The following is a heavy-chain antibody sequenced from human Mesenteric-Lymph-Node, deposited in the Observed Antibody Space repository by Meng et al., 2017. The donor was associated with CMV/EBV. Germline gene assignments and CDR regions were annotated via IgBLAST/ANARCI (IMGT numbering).Heavy chain of an antibody. Sequence: SETLSLTCAVYGGSFSSYYWSWIRQPPGKGLEWIGEISHSGSTNYNPSLKSRVTISVDTSKNQFSLKLDSVTAADTAVYFCARADEYCGSYYCDNVAFDMWGQGTVVTVSS. V-gene: IGHV4-34*01. CDR2: ISHSGST. D-gene: IGHD1-26*01. CDR1: GGSFSSYY. J-gene: IGHJ3*02. CDR3: ARADEYCGSYYCDNVAFDM.